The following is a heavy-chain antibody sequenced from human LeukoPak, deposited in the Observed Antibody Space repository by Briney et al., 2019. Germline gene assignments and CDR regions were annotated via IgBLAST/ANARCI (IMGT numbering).Heavy chain of an antibody. CDR1: GYSFTSYW. CDR2: IYPGDSDT. Sequence: GESLKISCKGSGYSFTSYWIGWVRQMPGKGLEWMGIIYPGDSDTRYSPSSQGQVTISADKSISTAYLQWSSLKASDTAKYYCARQTTVTTFSFDPWGQGTLVTVSS. J-gene: IGHJ5*02. CDR3: ARQTTVTTFSFDP. V-gene: IGHV5-51*01. D-gene: IGHD4-17*01.